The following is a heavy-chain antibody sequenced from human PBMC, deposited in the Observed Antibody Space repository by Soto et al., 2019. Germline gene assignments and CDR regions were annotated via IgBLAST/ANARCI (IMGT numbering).Heavy chain of an antibody. V-gene: IGHV3-48*02. CDR3: ARDHYCSGDTCYLISFDY. CDR1: GFSFSTYS. D-gene: IGHD2-15*01. J-gene: IGHJ4*02. Sequence: PGGSLRLSCAASGFSFSTYSMNWARQAPGKGLEWVSFISSSGDTIHYADSVKGRFTVSRDNAKNSLYLQMNSLRDEDTAVYYCARDHYCSGDTCYLISFDYWGQGTQVTVSS. CDR2: ISSSGDTI.